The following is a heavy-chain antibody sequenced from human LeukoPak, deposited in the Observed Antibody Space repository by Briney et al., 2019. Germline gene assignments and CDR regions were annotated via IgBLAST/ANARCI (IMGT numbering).Heavy chain of an antibody. D-gene: IGHD2-21*01. CDR2: ISAYNGNT. CDR1: GYTFTSYG. J-gene: IGHJ4*02. Sequence: AASVKVSCKAFGYTFTSYGISWVRQAPGQGLEWMGWISAYNGNTNYAQKLQGRVTMTTDTSTSTAYMELRSLRSDDTAVYYCARRGESRRMYYFDYWGQGTLVTVSS. CDR3: ARRGESRRMYYFDY. V-gene: IGHV1-18*04.